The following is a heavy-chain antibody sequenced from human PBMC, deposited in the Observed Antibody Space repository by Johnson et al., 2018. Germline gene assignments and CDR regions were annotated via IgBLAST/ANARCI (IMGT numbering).Heavy chain of an antibody. CDR2: IRSKAYGGTT. D-gene: IGHD4-23*01. Sequence: EVQLVETGGGLVQPGRSLRLSCTASGFTFGDYAMSWFRQAPGKGLEWVGFIRSKAYGGTTEYAASVKGRFTISRDDSKSIAYLQMNSLKTEDTAVYYCTISTLVDFPGFAFDIWGQGTMVTVSS. V-gene: IGHV3-49*03. J-gene: IGHJ3*02. CDR1: GFTFGDYA. CDR3: TISTLVDFPGFAFDI.